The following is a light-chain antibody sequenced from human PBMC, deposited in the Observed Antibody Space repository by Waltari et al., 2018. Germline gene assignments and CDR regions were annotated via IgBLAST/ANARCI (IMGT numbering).Light chain of an antibody. CDR3: CSYAGSSTLI. CDR2: DAN. J-gene: IGLJ2*01. V-gene: IGLV2-23*01. CDR1: SSAVGSYSL. Sequence: QSALPPPASVSGSPGQSITISCTGTSSAVGSYSLVSWYLQYPGKVPKLIVYDANQRPSGVSSRFSGSKSGNTASLTISGLQAEDEADYYCCSYAGSSTLIFGGGTKVTVL.